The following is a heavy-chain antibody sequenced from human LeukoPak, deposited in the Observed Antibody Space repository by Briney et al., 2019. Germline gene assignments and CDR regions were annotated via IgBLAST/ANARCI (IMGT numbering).Heavy chain of an antibody. V-gene: IGHV1-46*01. CDR3: ARGYYYDSSGYSPQEAFDI. CDR1: GYTFTSYY. Sequence: ASVKVSCKASGYTFTSYYMHWVRQAPGQGLEWMGIINPSGGSTSYAQKFQGRVTMTRDTSTSTVYMELSSLRSEDTAVYYCARGYYYDSSGYSPQEAFDIWGQGTMVTVSS. D-gene: IGHD3-22*01. J-gene: IGHJ3*02. CDR2: INPSGGST.